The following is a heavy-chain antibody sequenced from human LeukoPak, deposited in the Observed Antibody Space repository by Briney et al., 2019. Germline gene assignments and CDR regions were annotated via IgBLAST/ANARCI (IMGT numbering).Heavy chain of an antibody. J-gene: IGHJ5*02. V-gene: IGHV1-8*02. CDR2: MNPNSGNT. D-gene: IGHD1-1*01. Sequence: ASVKVSCKASGYTFTGYYMHWVRQATGQGLEWMGWMNPNSGNTGYAQKFQGRVTMTRNTSISTAYMELSSLRSEDTAVYYCARERLTTRHNWFDPWGQGTLVTVSS. CDR1: GYTFTGYY. CDR3: ARERLTTRHNWFDP.